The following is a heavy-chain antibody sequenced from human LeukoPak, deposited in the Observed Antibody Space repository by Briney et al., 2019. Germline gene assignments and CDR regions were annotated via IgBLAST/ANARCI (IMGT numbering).Heavy chain of an antibody. CDR3: ARDSDSTDFDF. Sequence: ASVKVSCKASGYTFTGYYMHWVRQARGQGLEWMGWINPNSGGTNYAQNFQGRVTTTRDTSISTAYMELSRLRSDDTAVYYCARDSDSTDFDFWGQGTLVTVSS. V-gene: IGHV1-2*02. CDR1: GYTFTGYY. D-gene: IGHD4-11*01. CDR2: INPNSGGT. J-gene: IGHJ4*02.